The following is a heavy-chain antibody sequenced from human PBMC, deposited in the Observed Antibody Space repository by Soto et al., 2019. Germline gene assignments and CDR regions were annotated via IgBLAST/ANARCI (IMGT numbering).Heavy chain of an antibody. J-gene: IGHJ6*02. CDR1: GFTFSSYS. CDR3: ARVFGFGVTYYSYGMDV. CDR2: ISSSSSYI. D-gene: IGHD3-10*01. V-gene: IGHV3-21*01. Sequence: PGGSLRLSCAASGFTFSSYSMNWVRQAPGKGLEWVSSISSSSSYIYYADSVKGRFTISRDNAKNSLYLQMNSLRAEDTAVYYCARVFGFGVTYYSYGMDVWGQGTTVTVSS.